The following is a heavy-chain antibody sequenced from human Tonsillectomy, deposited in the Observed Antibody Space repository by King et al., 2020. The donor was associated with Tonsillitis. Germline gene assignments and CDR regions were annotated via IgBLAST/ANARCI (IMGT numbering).Heavy chain of an antibody. J-gene: IGHJ5*02. CDR3: ARGTLLGTKDSRWFDP. D-gene: IGHD6-13*01. CDR2: TYDRSKWDN. Sequence: VQLQQSGPGLVKPSQTLSLTCAISGDSVSSNSDAWNWIRQSPSRGLEWLGRTYDRSKWDNDYAVSVKSRITINPDPSKNQFSLQLKSVTPEDTAVYYCARGTLLGTKDSRWFDPWGQGTLVTVSS. CDR1: GDSVSSNSDA. V-gene: IGHV6-1*01.